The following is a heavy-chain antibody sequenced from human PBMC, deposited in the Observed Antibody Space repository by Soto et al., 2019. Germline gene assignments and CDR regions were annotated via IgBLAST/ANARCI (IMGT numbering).Heavy chain of an antibody. CDR3: ARDLYDSSGYQTYYFYGMDV. CDR1: GYTFTTYA. CDR2: INAGNGNT. Sequence: ASVKFSCKASGYTFTTYAMHWVRQAPGQRLEWMAWINAGNGNTKYSQKLQGRVTITRDTSASTAYMELTSLRSEDTAVYYCARDLYDSSGYQTYYFYGMDVWGQGTTVTVSS. D-gene: IGHD3-22*01. V-gene: IGHV1-3*01. J-gene: IGHJ6*02.